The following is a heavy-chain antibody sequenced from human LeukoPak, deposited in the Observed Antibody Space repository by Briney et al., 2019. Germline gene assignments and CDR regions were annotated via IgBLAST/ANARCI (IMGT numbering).Heavy chain of an antibody. CDR2: ISPSSTNI. CDR1: GFTFSAHT. J-gene: IGHJ5*01. D-gene: IGHD2-8*01. V-gene: IGHV3-21*06. Sequence: AGGSLRLSCAASGFTFSAHTMSWVRQAPGKGLEWVSSISPSSTNIFQPASMKGRFTISRDNAKNSLFLQIHSLRVEDTAVYYCASEEWYVFYFDPWGQGTPVTVSS. CDR3: ASEEWYVFYFDP.